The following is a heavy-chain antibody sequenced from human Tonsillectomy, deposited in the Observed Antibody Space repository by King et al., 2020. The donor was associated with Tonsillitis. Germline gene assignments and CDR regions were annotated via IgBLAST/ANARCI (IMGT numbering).Heavy chain of an antibody. Sequence: VQLVESGGGLVQPGGSLRLSCAASGFTFSSYAMSWVRQAPGKGLEWGSGISGSGGSTYCADSMKGRFTISRENSENTIHLKVKSRRAKDTAVYYCAKLGSYYYYAMDVCGQGTTVTVSS. V-gene: IGHV3-23*04. D-gene: IGHD3-16*01. CDR1: GFTFSSYA. J-gene: IGHJ6*02. CDR3: AKLGSYYYYAMDV. CDR2: ISGSGGST.